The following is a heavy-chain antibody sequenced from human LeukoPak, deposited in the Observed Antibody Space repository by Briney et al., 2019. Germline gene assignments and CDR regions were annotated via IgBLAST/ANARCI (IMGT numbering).Heavy chain of an antibody. V-gene: IGHV4-4*07. Sequence: SETLSLTCTVSGGSISSYYWTWIRQSAGKGLEWIGRINTSGSTNYNPSPRSRVTTSVNTSKNQFSLNLTSVTAADTAVYSCAREGGDPRWLDPWGQGTLVTVSS. CDR2: INTSGST. J-gene: IGHJ5*02. D-gene: IGHD6-25*01. CDR3: AREGGDPRWLDP. CDR1: GGSISSYY.